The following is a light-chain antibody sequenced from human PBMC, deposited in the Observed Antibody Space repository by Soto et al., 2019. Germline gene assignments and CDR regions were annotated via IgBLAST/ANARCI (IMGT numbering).Light chain of an antibody. CDR2: GAS. CDR3: QQYGRSPRT. V-gene: IGKV3-20*01. CDR1: QSLSRGQ. J-gene: IGKJ2*01. Sequence: DIVLTQSPGTLSLSPGERATLSCRASQSLSRGQLVCYQQKTGQAPRLLSYGASSRATGIPSRFSASGSGTDFTLTISRLEPEDFAVYYCQQYGRSPRTFGQGTKLEIK.